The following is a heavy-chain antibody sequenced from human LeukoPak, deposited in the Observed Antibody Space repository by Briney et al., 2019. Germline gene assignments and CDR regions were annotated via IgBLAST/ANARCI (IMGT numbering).Heavy chain of an antibody. CDR2: INHSGYT. J-gene: IGHJ4*02. CDR1: GGSFSGYY. V-gene: IGHV4-34*01. Sequence: SDTLSLTCAVYGGSFSGYYWSWIRQPPGKGLEWIGEINHSGYTNYNPSVKSRVTISVDTSKNQFSLKLSSVTAADTAVYYCARGRVDIVVVPAAMSRYFDYWGQGTLVTVSS. D-gene: IGHD2-2*03. CDR3: ARGRVDIVVVPAAMSRYFDY.